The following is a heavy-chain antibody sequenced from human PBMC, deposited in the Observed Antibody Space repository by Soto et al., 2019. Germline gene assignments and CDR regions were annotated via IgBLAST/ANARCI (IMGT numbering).Heavy chain of an antibody. V-gene: IGHV1-69*13. CDR2: IIPIFGTA. CDR3: ASARPAAAGYYYYGMDV. CDR1: GGTFSSYA. D-gene: IGHD6-13*01. J-gene: IGHJ6*02. Sequence: VASVKVSCKASGGTFSSYAISWVRQAPGQGLEWMGGIIPIFGTANYAQKFQGRVTITADESTSTAYMELSSLRSEDTAVYYCASARPAAAGYYYYGMDVWGQGTTVTVSS.